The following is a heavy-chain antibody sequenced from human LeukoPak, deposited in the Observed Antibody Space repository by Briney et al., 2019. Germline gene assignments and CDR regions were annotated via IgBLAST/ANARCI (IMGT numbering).Heavy chain of an antibody. CDR3: ARDVHGGAFDY. Sequence: GGSLRLSCAASGLTFSDYWMNWVRQAPGKGLEWVANINQDGSAKYYVDFVKGRFTFSRDNAMNSLFLQMNSLRAEDTAEYYCARDVHGGAFDYWGQGTLVTVSS. V-gene: IGHV3-7*01. D-gene: IGHD4-23*01. J-gene: IGHJ4*02. CDR1: GLTFSDYW. CDR2: INQDGSAK.